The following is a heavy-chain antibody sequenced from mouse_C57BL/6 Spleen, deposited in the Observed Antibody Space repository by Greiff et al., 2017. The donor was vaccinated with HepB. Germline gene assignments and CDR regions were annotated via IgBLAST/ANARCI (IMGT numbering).Heavy chain of an antibody. V-gene: IGHV1-26*01. CDR3: APGYAMDY. Sequence: VQLQQSGPELVKPGASVKISCKASGYTFTDYYMNWVKQSHGKSLEWIGDINPNNGGTSYNQKFKGKATLTVDKSSSTAYMELRSLTSEDSAVYYCAPGYAMDYWGQGTSVTVSS. CDR2: INPNNGGT. CDR1: GYTFTDYY. J-gene: IGHJ4*01.